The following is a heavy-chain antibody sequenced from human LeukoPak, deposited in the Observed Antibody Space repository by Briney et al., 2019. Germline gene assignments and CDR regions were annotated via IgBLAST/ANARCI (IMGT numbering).Heavy chain of an antibody. CDR2: ISNSGSTT. D-gene: IGHD3-10*02. J-gene: IGHJ6*04. V-gene: IGHV3-48*03. Sequence: SVRLSRAASGFTFSSYEMIWVRQDPATGLEGASYISNSGSTTYYADTVKGRYTISRDNAKNSLSLQMNSLRAEDTAVYYCAELGITMIGGVWGKGTTVTISS. CDR3: AELGITMIGGV. CDR1: GFTFSSYE.